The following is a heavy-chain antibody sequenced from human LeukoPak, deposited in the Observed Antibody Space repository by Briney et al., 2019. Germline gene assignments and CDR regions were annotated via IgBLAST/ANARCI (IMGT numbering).Heavy chain of an antibody. CDR3: AKDRYSSGWSPLGDY. CDR1: GFTVSSNY. J-gene: IGHJ4*02. Sequence: PGGSLRLSCAASGFTVSSNYMSWVRQAPGKGLEWVSAISGSGGSTYYADSVRGRFTISRDNSKNTLSLQMNSLRAEDSAVYYCAKDRYSSGWSPLGDYWGQGTLVTVSS. CDR2: ISGSGGST. D-gene: IGHD6-19*01. V-gene: IGHV3-23*01.